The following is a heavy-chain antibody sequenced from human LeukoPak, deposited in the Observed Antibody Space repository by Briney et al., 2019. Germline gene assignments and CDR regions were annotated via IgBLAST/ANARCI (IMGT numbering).Heavy chain of an antibody. CDR2: ISSSSSYV. CDR1: GFTFSSYS. V-gene: IGHV3-21*01. Sequence: KPGGSLRLSCAASGFTFSSYSMNWVRQAPGKGLEWVSSISSSSSYVYYADSVKGRFTISRDNAKNSLYLQMNSLRAEDTAVYYCARVFGSGWLFGMEGIDYWGQGTLVTVSS. CDR3: ARVFGSGWLFGMEGIDY. D-gene: IGHD6-19*01. J-gene: IGHJ4*02.